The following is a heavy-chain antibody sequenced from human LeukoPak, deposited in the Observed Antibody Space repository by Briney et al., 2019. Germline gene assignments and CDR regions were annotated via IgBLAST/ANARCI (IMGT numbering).Heavy chain of an antibody. CDR1: GYSSTSNW. J-gene: IGHJ4*02. V-gene: IGHV5-10-1*01. CDR3: ARHATGSASILDS. D-gene: IGHD3-10*01. CDR2: IDPSDSYS. Sequence: GESLKISCKATGYSSTSNWISWVRQMPGKGLEWMGKIDPSDSYSTYSPSFQGHVTISADKSISTAYLQWSSLKASDTAMYYCARHATGSASILDSWGQGALVTVSS.